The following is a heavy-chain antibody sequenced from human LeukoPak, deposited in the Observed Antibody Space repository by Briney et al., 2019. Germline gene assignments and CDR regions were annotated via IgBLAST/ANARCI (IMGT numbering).Heavy chain of an antibody. V-gene: IGHV3-7*01. CDR2: IKQDGSEK. J-gene: IGHJ5*02. CDR1: GFTFSSYW. D-gene: IGHD6-13*01. Sequence: GGSLRLSCAASGFTFSSYWMSWVRQAPGKGLEWVANIKQDGSEKYYVDSVKGRFTISRDNAKNSLYPQMNSLRAEDTAVYYCARASVGSSSWFNWFDPWGQGTLVTVSS. CDR3: ARASVGSSSWFNWFDP.